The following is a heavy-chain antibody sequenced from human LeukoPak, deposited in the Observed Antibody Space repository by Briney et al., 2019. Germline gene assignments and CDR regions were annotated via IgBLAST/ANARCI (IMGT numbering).Heavy chain of an antibody. J-gene: IGHJ4*02. CDR3: AREWQGGISSAGTRIEGDY. CDR1: GFSVSGYW. CDR2: IKQDGSEK. D-gene: IGHD6-13*01. V-gene: IGHV3-7*01. Sequence: GGSLRLSCAVSGFSVSGYWMTWVRQAPGKGLEWVANIKQDGSEKNYVDSVKGRFTISRDNAENSLFLQMNSLRVEDTAVYYCAREWQGGISSAGTRIEGDYWGQGTLVAVSS.